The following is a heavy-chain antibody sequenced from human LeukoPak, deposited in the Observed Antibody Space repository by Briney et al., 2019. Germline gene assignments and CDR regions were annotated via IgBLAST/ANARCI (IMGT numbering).Heavy chain of an antibody. CDR3: ARDPSGDYGDYGF. J-gene: IGHJ4*02. CDR2: IKQDGTAK. V-gene: IGHV3-7*01. Sequence: GGSLRLSCVTSGFTFSNFWMSWVRQAPGKGLEGVANIKQDGTAKYYVDSVRGRFTISRDNAKKSLYLRMNGLRAEDTAVYYCARDPSGDYGDYGFWGQGTLVTVSS. CDR1: GFTFSNFW. D-gene: IGHD4-17*01.